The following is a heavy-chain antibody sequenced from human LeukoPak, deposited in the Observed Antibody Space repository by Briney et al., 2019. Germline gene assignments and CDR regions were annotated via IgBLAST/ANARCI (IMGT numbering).Heavy chain of an antibody. CDR2: IYDSGST. D-gene: IGHD2-21*01. Sequence: PSETLSLTCTVSGGSISSYYWSWIRQPPGKGLEWIGYIYDSGSTNYNPSLKSRVTISVETSKNQFSLKLSSVAAADTAVYYCARLPVHNHIVVVIAVPIWGQGTMVTVSS. J-gene: IGHJ3*02. CDR1: GGSISSYY. V-gene: IGHV4-59*08. CDR3: ARLPVHNHIVVVIAVPI.